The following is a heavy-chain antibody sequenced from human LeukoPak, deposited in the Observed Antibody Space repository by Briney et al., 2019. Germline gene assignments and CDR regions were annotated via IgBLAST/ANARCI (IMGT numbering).Heavy chain of an antibody. CDR2: ISGSGGST. J-gene: IGHJ5*02. V-gene: IGHV3-23*01. D-gene: IGHD6-19*01. Sequence: ETGGSLRLSCAASGFTFSSYAVSWVRQAPGKGLEWVSAISGSGGSTYYADSVKGRFTISRDNSKNTLYLQMNSLRAEDTAVYYCAKGPQRIAVYWFDPWGQGTLVTVSS. CDR1: GFTFSSYA. CDR3: AKGPQRIAVYWFDP.